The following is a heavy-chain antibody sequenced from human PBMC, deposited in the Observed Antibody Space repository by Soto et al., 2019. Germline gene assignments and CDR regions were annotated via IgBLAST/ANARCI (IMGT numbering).Heavy chain of an antibody. CDR3: ARDPITMVRGVMWDDAFDI. CDR2: IKQDGSEK. J-gene: IGHJ3*02. CDR1: GFTFSSYW. V-gene: IGHV3-7*01. Sequence: EVQLVESGGGLVQPGGSLRLSCAASGFTFSSYWMSWVRQAPGKGLEWVANIKQDGSEKYYVDSVKGRFTISRDNAKNSLYLQMNSLRAEDTAVYYCARDPITMVRGVMWDDAFDIWGQGTMVTVSS. D-gene: IGHD3-10*01.